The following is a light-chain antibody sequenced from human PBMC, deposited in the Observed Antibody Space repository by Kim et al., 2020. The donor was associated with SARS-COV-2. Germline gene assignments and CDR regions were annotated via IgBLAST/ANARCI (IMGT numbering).Light chain of an antibody. CDR1: SLRSYY. V-gene: IGLV3-19*01. J-gene: IGLJ3*02. CDR3: NSRDSSGNQHLWV. Sequence: SSELTQDPAVSVALGQTVRITCQGDSLRSYYASWYQQKPGQAPVLVIYGKNNRPSGIPDRFSGSSSGNTASLTITGAQAEDAADYYCNSRDSSGNQHLWV. CDR2: GKN.